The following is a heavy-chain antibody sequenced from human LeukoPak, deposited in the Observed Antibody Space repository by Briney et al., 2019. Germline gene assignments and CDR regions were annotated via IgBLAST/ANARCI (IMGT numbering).Heavy chain of an antibody. D-gene: IGHD3-22*01. J-gene: IGHJ3*01. CDR1: GGSIGGYY. CDR2: IYYSGST. Sequence: PSGTRSLACTVAGGSIGGYYWSWIRQPHGKGLEWIGYIYYSGSTKYNPSLKSRVTMSVDTSRNQFSLKLSSVTAADTAVYYCARGGLENGYHSNDGFDVWGQGTMVTVSS. V-gene: IGHV4-59*01. CDR3: ARGGLENGYHSNDGFDV.